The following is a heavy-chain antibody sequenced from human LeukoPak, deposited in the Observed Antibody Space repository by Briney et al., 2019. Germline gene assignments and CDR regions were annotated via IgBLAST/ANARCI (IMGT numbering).Heavy chain of an antibody. CDR3: ARDRSSWYSGYFQH. D-gene: IGHD6-13*01. CDR2: ISAYNGNT. J-gene: IGHJ1*01. V-gene: IGHV1-18*01. Sequence: ASVKVSCKASGYTFTSYGISWVRQAPGQGLEWMGWISAYNGNTNYAQKLQGRVTMTTDTSTSTAYMELRSLSSDDTAVYYCARDRSSWYSGYFQHWGQGTLVTVSS. CDR1: GYTFTSYG.